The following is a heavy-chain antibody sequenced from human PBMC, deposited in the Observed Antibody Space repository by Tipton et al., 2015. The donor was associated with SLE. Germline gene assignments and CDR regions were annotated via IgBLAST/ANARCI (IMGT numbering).Heavy chain of an antibody. V-gene: IGHV4-4*02. Sequence: TLSLTCAVSGGSMSSSNWWSWVRQPPGKGLEWIGEISHSGSTNYNPSLKSRVTISVDKSKNQFSLNLASVTAADAAVYYCARGEPEGLTTNTFDIWGQGTEVTVAS. CDR2: ISHSGST. J-gene: IGHJ3*02. CDR1: GGSMSSSNW. D-gene: IGHD1-1*01. CDR3: ARGEPEGLTTNTFDI.